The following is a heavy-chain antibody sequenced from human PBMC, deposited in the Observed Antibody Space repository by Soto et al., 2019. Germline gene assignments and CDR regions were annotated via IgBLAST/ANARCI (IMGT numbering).Heavy chain of an antibody. Sequence: EVQLVESGGGLVQPGGSLRLSCAASGFTFSDHYMDWVRQAPGKGLEWVGRTRNKANSYTTEYAASVRGRLTISRDDSKNTLYLQMNSLKTEDTAVYYCARTRWELLDYWGQGTLVTVSS. CDR3: ARTRWELLDY. D-gene: IGHD2-15*01. V-gene: IGHV3-72*01. CDR1: GFTFSDHY. J-gene: IGHJ4*02. CDR2: TRNKANSYTT.